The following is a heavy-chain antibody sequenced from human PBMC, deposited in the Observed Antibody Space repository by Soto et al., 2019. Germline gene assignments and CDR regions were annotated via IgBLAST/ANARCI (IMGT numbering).Heavy chain of an antibody. Sequence: DVQLVESGGGLVQPGRSLRLSCVASGFTADDYAMHWVQQALGKGLECVSGISSNSDTIDYADSVKGRFTISRDNAKNSLFLQMNSLRPEDTALYYCSKDMKWGGMTTIHYFASWGQVTLVTVSS. D-gene: IGHD4-17*01. CDR1: GFTADDYA. V-gene: IGHV3-9*02. CDR2: ISSNSDTI. J-gene: IGHJ4*02. CDR3: SKDMKWGGMTTIHYFAS.